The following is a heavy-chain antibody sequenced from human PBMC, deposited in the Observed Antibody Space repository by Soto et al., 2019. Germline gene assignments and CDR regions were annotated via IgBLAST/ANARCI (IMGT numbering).Heavy chain of an antibody. D-gene: IGHD2-21*01. CDR1: GGSISSSVYS. Sequence: SETLSLTCAVSGGSISSSVYSWSWIRQPPGKGLEWIGYIYHSGNTYYNPSLKSRVTISVDRSRNQFSLKLSSVTAADTAVYYCASEGCGGDCFDYWGQGALVTVSS. V-gene: IGHV4-30-2*01. CDR2: IYHSGNT. J-gene: IGHJ4*02. CDR3: ASEGCGGDCFDY.